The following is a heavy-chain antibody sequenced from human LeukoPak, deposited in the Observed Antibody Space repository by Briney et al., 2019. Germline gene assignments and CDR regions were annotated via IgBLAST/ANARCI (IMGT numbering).Heavy chain of an antibody. J-gene: IGHJ5*02. CDR1: GYTFTSYA. Sequence: ASVKVSCKASGYTFTSYAMHWVRQAPGQRLEWMGWINAGNGNTIYSQKFQGRVTITRDTSASTAYMELSSLRSEDTAVYYCARGYCSSTSCYLDNWFDPWGQGTLVTVSS. V-gene: IGHV1-3*01. D-gene: IGHD2-2*01. CDR2: INAGNGNT. CDR3: ARGYCSSTSCYLDNWFDP.